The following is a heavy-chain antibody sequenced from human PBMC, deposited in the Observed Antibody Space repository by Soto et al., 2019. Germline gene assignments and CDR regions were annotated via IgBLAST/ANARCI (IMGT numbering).Heavy chain of an antibody. J-gene: IGHJ4*02. D-gene: IGHD6-19*01. CDR3: ARVPVAGTLGFYFDY. CDR1: GGSISSYY. V-gene: IGHV4-59*01. Sequence: PSETLSLTCTVSGGSISSYYWSWIRQPPGKGLEWIGYIYYSGSTNYNPSLKSRVTISVDTSKNQFSLKLSSVTAADTAVYYCARVPVAGTLGFYFDYWGQGTLVTVSS. CDR2: IYYSGST.